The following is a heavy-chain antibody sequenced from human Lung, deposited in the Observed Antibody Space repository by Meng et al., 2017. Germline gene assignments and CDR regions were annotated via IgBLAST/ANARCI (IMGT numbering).Heavy chain of an antibody. CDR3: ARGTPGRSYSDY. D-gene: IGHD3-10*01. J-gene: IGHJ4*02. Sequence: QVQPVQSGPEGKKPGAPVKVSCKASDYTFTGYGVSWVRQAPGQGLEWMAWLGAHDGDTSHAPKFQGRVTVSADRPTATAYMELRSLRSDDTAVYYCARGTPGRSYSDYWGQGTLVTVSS. V-gene: IGHV1-18*01. CDR2: LGAHDGDT. CDR1: DYTFTGYG.